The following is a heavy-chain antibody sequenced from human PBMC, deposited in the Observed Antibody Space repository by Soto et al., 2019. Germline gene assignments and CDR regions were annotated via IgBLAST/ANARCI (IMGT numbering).Heavy chain of an antibody. D-gene: IGHD3-10*01. CDR1: GFTFSSYW. V-gene: IGHV3-74*01. CDR3: ARSSGGSGKLWNYYGMAV. CDR2: IDSDGSST. Sequence: GGSLRLSCAASGFTFSSYWMHWARQAPGKGLVWLSHIDSDGSSTTYADFVKGRFTISRDNAKNMVYLQMNSLRAEDTAVYYCARSSGGSGKLWNYYGMAVWGQGTTVTVSS. J-gene: IGHJ6*02.